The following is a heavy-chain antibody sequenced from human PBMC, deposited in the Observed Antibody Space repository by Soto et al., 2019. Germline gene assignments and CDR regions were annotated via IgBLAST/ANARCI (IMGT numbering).Heavy chain of an antibody. V-gene: IGHV1-8*01. CDR2: MNPNSGST. Sequence: VSVKVSCKASGYTFTSYDINWVRQATGQGLEWMGWMNPNSGSTSYAQKFQGRVTMTRDTSTSTVYMELSSLRSEDTAVYYCARSKRYYDILTGPPHFDYWGQGTLVTVSS. CDR1: GYTFTSYD. J-gene: IGHJ4*02. CDR3: ARSKRYYDILTGPPHFDY. D-gene: IGHD3-9*01.